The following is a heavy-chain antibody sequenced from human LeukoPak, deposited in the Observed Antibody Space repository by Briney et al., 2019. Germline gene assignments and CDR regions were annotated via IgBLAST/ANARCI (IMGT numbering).Heavy chain of an antibody. CDR1: GDSISSGTYY. Sequence: SQTLSLTCTVSGDSISSGTYYWNWIRQPAGKGLEWIGRIYTSGNTIYNPSLKSRVTISVDTSKNQVSLKLSSVTAADTAVYYCATSRFSGGLGRFDPWGQGTLVTVSS. V-gene: IGHV4-61*02. CDR2: IYTSGNT. D-gene: IGHD3-10*01. CDR3: ATSRFSGGLGRFDP. J-gene: IGHJ5*02.